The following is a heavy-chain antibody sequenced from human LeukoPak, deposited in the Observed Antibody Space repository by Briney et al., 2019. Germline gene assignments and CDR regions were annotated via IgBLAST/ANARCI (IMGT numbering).Heavy chain of an antibody. D-gene: IGHD3-3*01. CDR2: ISSSGTTI. J-gene: IGHJ5*01. Sequence: GGSLRLSCAASGFTFSDYYMSWIRQAPGKGLEWVSYISSSGTTIYYADSVKGRFTISRDNAKNSLYLQMNSLRAEDTAVYYCARDFDFWSGSFFDSWGQGTLVTVSS. CDR1: GFTFSDYY. CDR3: ARDFDFWSGSFFDS. V-gene: IGHV3-11*04.